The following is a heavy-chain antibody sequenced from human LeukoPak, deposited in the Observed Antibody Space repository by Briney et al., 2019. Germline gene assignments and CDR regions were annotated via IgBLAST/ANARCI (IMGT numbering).Heavy chain of an antibody. V-gene: IGHV3-23*01. CDR3: AKQLGYCSDGSCYFPY. J-gene: IGHJ4*02. Sequence: GGSLRLSCAASGFTFSTYSMGWVRQAPGKGLEWVSAISNNGGYTYYADSVQGRFTISRDNSKSTLCLQMNSLRAEDTAVYYCAKQLGYCSDGSCYFPYWGQGTLVTVSS. D-gene: IGHD2-15*01. CDR2: ISNNGGYT. CDR1: GFTFSTYS.